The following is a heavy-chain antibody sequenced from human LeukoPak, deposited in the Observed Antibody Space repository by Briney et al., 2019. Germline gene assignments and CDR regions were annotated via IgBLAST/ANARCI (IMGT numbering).Heavy chain of an antibody. J-gene: IGHJ4*02. D-gene: IGHD6-13*01. CDR3: ARAGIAAAPDY. CDR1: GYTFTSYG. CDR2: ISAYNGNT. Sequence: ASVKVSCKASGYTFTSYGISWVRQAPGQGLEWMGWISAYNGNTNYAQKLQGRVTITADKSTSTAYMELSSLRSEDTAVYYCARAGIAAAPDYWGQGTLVTVSS. V-gene: IGHV1-18*01.